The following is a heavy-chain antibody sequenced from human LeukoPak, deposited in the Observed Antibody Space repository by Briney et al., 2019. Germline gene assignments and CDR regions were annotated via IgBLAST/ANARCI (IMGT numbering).Heavy chain of an antibody. V-gene: IGHV3-30*02. CDR1: GFTFSSYG. D-gene: IGHD3-10*01. J-gene: IGHJ4*02. CDR2: IRYDGSSK. CDR3: AKDLYGSGSYQIRLFDY. Sequence: GWSVRLSCAASGFTFSSYGMHWVRQAPGKGLEWVAFIRYDGSSKFYADSVKGRFTISRDNSKNTLYLQMNSLRDEDTSVYYCAKDLYGSGSYQIRLFDYWGQGTLVTVSS.